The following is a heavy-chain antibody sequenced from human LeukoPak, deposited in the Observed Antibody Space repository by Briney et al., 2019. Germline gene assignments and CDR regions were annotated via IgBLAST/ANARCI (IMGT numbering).Heavy chain of an antibody. CDR1: GFTVSSNY. D-gene: IGHD6-19*01. V-gene: IGHV3-21*01. CDR3: ARDVVRAVAGFIDY. Sequence: GGSLRLSCAASGFTVSSNYMSWVRQAPGKGLEWVSSISSSSSYIYYADSVKGRFTISRDNAKNSLYLQMNSLRAEDTAVYYCARDVVRAVAGFIDYWGQGTLVTVSS. J-gene: IGHJ4*02. CDR2: ISSSSSYI.